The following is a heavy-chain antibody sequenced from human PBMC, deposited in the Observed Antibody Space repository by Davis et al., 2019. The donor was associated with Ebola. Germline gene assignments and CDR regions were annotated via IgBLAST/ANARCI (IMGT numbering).Heavy chain of an antibody. V-gene: IGHV3-23*01. J-gene: IGHJ3*02. Sequence: GESLKISCAASGFVFRNYVMSWVRQAPGKGLEWVSTLGTSADTYYADSVKGRFTISRDNSKNTLYLQMNGLRVEDTAIYCCAKDTSNIWFDIWGQGTNVTVSS. CDR2: LGTSADT. CDR1: GFVFRNYV. CDR3: AKDTSNIWFDI. D-gene: IGHD1-26*01.